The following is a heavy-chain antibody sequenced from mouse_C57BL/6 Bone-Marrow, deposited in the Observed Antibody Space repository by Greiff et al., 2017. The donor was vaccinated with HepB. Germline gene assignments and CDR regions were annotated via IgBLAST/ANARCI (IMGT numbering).Heavy chain of an antibody. V-gene: IGHV14-4*01. CDR1: GFNIKDDY. Sequence: EVQLQQSGAELVRPGASVKLSCTASGFNIKDDYMHWVKQRPEQGLEWIGWIDPANGDTEYASKFQGKATITADTSSNTAYLQLSSLTSEDTAVYYCTPYYYGSAWGQGTTLTVSS. J-gene: IGHJ2*01. D-gene: IGHD1-1*01. CDR2: IDPANGDT. CDR3: TPYYYGSA.